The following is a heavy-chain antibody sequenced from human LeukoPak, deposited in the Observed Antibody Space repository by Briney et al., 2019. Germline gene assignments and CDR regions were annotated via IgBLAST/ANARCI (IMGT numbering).Heavy chain of an antibody. Sequence: ASVKVSCKASGYTFTNFYMHWVRQAPGQGLEWMGIINPSGASTSYAQNFQGRLTMTRDTSTSTVHMELSSLRSEDTAVYYCARETTFDYWGQGTLVTVSS. V-gene: IGHV1-46*01. CDR3: ARETTFDY. CDR2: INPSGAST. D-gene: IGHD4-11*01. J-gene: IGHJ4*02. CDR1: GYTFTNFY.